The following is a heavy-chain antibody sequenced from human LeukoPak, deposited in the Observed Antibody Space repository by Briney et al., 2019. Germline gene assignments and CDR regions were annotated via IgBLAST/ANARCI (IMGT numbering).Heavy chain of an antibody. CDR2: ISGSAGST. D-gene: IGHD1-20*01. V-gene: IGHV3-23*01. CDR1: GFTFSSYA. CDR3: ARGLLITANWFAP. J-gene: IGHJ5*02. Sequence: PGGSLRLSCAASGFTFSSYAMSWVRQAPGKGLEWVSAISGSAGSTYYADSVKGRFTISRDNSKNSLYLQMNSLRAEDTAVYYCARGLLITANWFAPWGQGTLVTVSS.